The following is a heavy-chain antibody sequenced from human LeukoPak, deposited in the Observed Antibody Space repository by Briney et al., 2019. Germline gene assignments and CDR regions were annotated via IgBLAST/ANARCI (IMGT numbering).Heavy chain of an antibody. J-gene: IGHJ6*02. CDR1: GYTFTSYF. CDR3: ARDPYSGWQPDEFHYYGMDV. V-gene: IGHV1-46*01. Sequence: GASVKVSCKASGYTFTSYFMHWVRQAPGQGPEWMGLINPSGGSTSYAQKFQGRVTMTRDMSTNTVYMDLSSLRSDDTAVYYCARDPYSGWQPDEFHYYGMDVWGQGTTVIVSS. D-gene: IGHD4-23*01. CDR2: INPSGGST.